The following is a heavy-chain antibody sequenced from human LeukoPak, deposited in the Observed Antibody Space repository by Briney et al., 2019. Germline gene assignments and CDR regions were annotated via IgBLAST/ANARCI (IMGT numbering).Heavy chain of an antibody. D-gene: IGHD2-15*01. CDR1: GFTFSSYW. CDR3: ARVPAPELYCSGGSCYPYYYYYMDV. J-gene: IGHJ6*03. Sequence: GGSLRLSCAASGFTFSSYWMHWVRQAPGKGLVWVSRINSDGSSTSYADSVKGRFTISRDNAKNTLYLQMNSLRAEDTAVYYCARVPAPELYCSGGSCYPYYYYYMDVWGKGTTVTISS. CDR2: INSDGSST. V-gene: IGHV3-74*01.